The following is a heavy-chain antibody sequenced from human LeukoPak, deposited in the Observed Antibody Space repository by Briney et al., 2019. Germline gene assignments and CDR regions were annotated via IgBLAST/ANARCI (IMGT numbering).Heavy chain of an antibody. V-gene: IGHV6-1*01. CDR1: GDSVSTNNAG. CDR3: ARVDSTYGYAGGNYFDS. CDR2: TYYSSNWYK. J-gene: IGHJ4*02. D-gene: IGHD5-18*01. Sequence: SQTLSLTCAISGDSVSTNNAGWNWIRQSPSRGLEWLGRTYYSSNWYKDYAVSVISRITINPDTSKNQFSLKLSSVTAADTAVYYCARVDSTYGYAGGNYFDSWGQGTLVTVSS.